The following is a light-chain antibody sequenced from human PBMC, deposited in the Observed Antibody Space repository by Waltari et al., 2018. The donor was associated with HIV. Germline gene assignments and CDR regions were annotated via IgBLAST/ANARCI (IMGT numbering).Light chain of an antibody. J-gene: IGLJ2*01. Sequence: QSLLTQPPSVSGAPGQEVTISCTGSSSNIGAGYHVHWYQQVPGTAPKLLISANMNRPSGVPDRFSGSKSGTSASLAITGLQAEDEADYYCQSYDSSLSGVVFGGRTKLTVL. V-gene: IGLV1-40*01. CDR3: QSYDSSLSGVV. CDR1: SSNIGAGYH. CDR2: ANM.